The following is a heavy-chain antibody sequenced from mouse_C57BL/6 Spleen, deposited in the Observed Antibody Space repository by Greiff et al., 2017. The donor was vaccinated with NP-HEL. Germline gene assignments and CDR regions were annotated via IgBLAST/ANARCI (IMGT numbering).Heavy chain of an antibody. CDR1: GFTFSDYG. Sequence: EVHLVESGGGLVKPGGSLKLSCAASGFTFSDYGMHWVRQAPEKGLEWVAYISSGSSTIYYEDTVKGRFTITRDNAKNTLFLQMTSLRSEDTAMYYCARSRVGFDYWGQGTTLTVSS. J-gene: IGHJ2*01. D-gene: IGHD1-1*01. CDR3: ARSRVGFDY. CDR2: ISSGSSTI. V-gene: IGHV5-17*01.